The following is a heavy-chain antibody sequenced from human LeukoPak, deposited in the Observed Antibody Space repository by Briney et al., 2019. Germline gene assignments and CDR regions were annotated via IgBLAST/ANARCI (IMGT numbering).Heavy chain of an antibody. CDR2: MYLSGTT. V-gene: IGHV4-4*02. Sequence: SETLSLTCTVSGDSINSLDLWSWVRQPPGKGLEWIGEMYLSGTTHSNPSVKSRVTISIDKSKNQFFLNLSSVTAANTAVYYCAGLVGRYSSGLYYYYFDYWGQGTLVTVSS. CDR3: AGLVGRYSSGLYYYYFDY. J-gene: IGHJ4*02. D-gene: IGHD3-22*01. CDR1: GDSINSLDL.